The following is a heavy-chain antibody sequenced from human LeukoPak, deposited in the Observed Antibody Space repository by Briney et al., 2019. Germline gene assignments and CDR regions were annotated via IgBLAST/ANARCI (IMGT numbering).Heavy chain of an antibody. D-gene: IGHD2-2*01. CDR2: FNHSGST. CDR1: GGSLSGYD. V-gene: IGHV4-34*01. CDR3: ASTLFGGGYCSSTSCYGDDAFDI. J-gene: IGHJ3*02. Sequence: SETLSLTCAVYGGSLSGYDWSWIRKPPGQGLEWIGEFNHSGSTNYHPSLKSRVTISVDTSKNQFSLKLSFVTAADKAVYYCASTLFGGGYCSSTSCYGDDAFDILGQGTMVTVSS.